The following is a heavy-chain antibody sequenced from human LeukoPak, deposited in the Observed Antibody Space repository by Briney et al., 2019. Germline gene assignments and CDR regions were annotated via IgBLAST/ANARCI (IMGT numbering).Heavy chain of an antibody. Sequence: PGGSLRLSCAASGFTFSSYAMHWVRQAPGKGLEWVAVISYDGSNKYYADSVKGRFTISRDNSKNTLYLQMNSLRAEDTAVYYCARGTKLTMIVGRGYYWGQGTLVTVSS. V-gene: IGHV3-30-3*01. D-gene: IGHD3-22*01. CDR1: GFTFSSYA. CDR2: ISYDGSNK. CDR3: ARGTKLTMIVGRGYY. J-gene: IGHJ4*02.